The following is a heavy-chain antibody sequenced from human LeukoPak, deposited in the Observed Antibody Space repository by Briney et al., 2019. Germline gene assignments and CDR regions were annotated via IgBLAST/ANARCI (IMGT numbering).Heavy chain of an antibody. D-gene: IGHD3-22*01. CDR3: ARDGDYCDSSGYYWFDP. CDR2: ISSSSSTI. J-gene: IGHJ5*02. Sequence: GGSLRLSCAASGFTFSSYSMNWVRQAPGKGLEWVSYISSSSSTIYYADSVKGRFTISRDNAKNSLYLQMNSLRDEDTAVYYCARDGDYCDSSGYYWFDPWGQGTLVTVSS. V-gene: IGHV3-48*02. CDR1: GFTFSSYS.